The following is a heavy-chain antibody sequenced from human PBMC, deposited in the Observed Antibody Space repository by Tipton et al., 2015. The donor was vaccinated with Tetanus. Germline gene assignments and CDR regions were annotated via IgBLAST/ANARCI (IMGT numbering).Heavy chain of an antibody. CDR1: GFTFRTSY. Sequence: SLRLSCAASGFTFRTSYMNWVRQAPGKGLEWVSYISYSSSEIYYADSVKGRFTISRDNSKLYLQMNSLRAEDRAVYYCAKSRASSHYRGAFEIWGQGTMVTVSS. J-gene: IGHJ3*02. CDR3: AKSRASSHYRGAFEI. CDR2: ISYSSSEI. V-gene: IGHV3-21*05. D-gene: IGHD3-10*01.